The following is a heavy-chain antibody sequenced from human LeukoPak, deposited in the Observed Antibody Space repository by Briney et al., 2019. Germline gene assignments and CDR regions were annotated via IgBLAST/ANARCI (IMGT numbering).Heavy chain of an antibody. CDR1: GYSISSRNW. CDR3: ARYGGDSDWYYEL. D-gene: IGHD4-23*01. V-gene: IGHV4-28*01. CDR2: IFYSGRT. Sequence: SDTLSLTCVVSGYSISSRNWWGWIRQRPGQGLEWIGHIFYSGRTYYSPSLTSRVTMSIDTSQPHFSLRLSSVIAADAAVYFCARYGGDSDWYYELWGRGTLVTVSS. J-gene: IGHJ2*01.